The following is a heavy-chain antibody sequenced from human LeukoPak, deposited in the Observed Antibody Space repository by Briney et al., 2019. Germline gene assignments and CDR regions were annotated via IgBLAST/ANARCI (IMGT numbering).Heavy chain of an antibody. CDR1: GGSISSSSYY. Sequence: PSGTLSLTCTVSGGSISSSSYYWGWIRQPPGKGLEWIGSIYYSGSTYYNPSLKSRVTISVDTSKNQFSLKLSSVTAADTAVYYCASGRPVAGDYWGQGTLVTVSS. CDR2: IYYSGST. D-gene: IGHD6-19*01. CDR3: ASGRPVAGDY. V-gene: IGHV4-39*07. J-gene: IGHJ4*02.